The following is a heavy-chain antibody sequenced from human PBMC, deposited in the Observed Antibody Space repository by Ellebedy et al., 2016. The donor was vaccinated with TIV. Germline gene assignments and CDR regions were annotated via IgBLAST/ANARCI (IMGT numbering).Heavy chain of an antibody. CDR2: IGTADDT. Sequence: GGSLRLSCAASGFSFSSYDMHWVRQAPGKGLEWVSLIGTADDTYYAASVKGRFTISRENAKNSFYLQMNSLTAEATAVYFCAAAGRLSDYNAMDVWGQGTTVTV. D-gene: IGHD3-10*01. J-gene: IGHJ6*02. V-gene: IGHV3-13*01. CDR3: AAAGRLSDYNAMDV. CDR1: GFSFSSYD.